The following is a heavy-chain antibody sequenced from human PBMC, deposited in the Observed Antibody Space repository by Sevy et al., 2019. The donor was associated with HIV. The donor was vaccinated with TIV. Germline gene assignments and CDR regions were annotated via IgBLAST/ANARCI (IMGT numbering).Heavy chain of an antibody. CDR2: ISYDGSDK. J-gene: IGHJ6*02. V-gene: IGHV3-30-3*01. CDR3: ARPRANYVDHYFFYAMDV. D-gene: IGHD4-17*01. Sequence: GGSLRLSCVASGFAFSNYYAMHWVRQAPGKGLEWVALISYDGSDKYYADSVKGRFTISRENFKNTPFLQMNGLTTEDTAVYYCARPRANYVDHYFFYAMDVWGQGTTVTVSS. CDR1: GFAFSNYYA.